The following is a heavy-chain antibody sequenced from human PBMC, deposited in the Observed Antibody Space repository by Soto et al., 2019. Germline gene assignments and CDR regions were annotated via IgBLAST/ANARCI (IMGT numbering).Heavy chain of an antibody. CDR3: ARAGNVDTAMDAYYYYGMDV. CDR2: ITSSSSYI. Sequence: EVQLVESGGGLVKPGGSLRLSCAVSGFTFSIYSMNWVRQAPVKGLEWVSSITSSSSYIYYADSVKSRFTISRDNAKNSLYLQMNSLRAEDTAMYYCARAGNVDTAMDAYYYYGMDVWGQGTTVTVSS. J-gene: IGHJ6*02. V-gene: IGHV3-21*01. D-gene: IGHD5-18*01. CDR1: GFTFSIYS.